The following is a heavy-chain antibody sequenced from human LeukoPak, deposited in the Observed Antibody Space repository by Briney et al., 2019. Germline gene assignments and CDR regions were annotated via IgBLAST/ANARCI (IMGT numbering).Heavy chain of an antibody. D-gene: IGHD2-21*01. CDR2: ISWNIGSI. V-gene: IGHV3-9*03. Sequence: GRSLRLSCAASGFTFDDYAMHWVRQAPGKGLEWVSGISWNIGSIGYADSVKGRFTISRDNAKNSLYLQMNSLRAEAMALYYCAKDFHSSFCGGDCYSFDYWGQGTLVTVSS. CDR1: GFTFDDYA. CDR3: AKDFHSSFCGGDCYSFDY. J-gene: IGHJ4*02.